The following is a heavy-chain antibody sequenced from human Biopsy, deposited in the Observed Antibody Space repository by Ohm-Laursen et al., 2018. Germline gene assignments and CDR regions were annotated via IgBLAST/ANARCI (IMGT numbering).Heavy chain of an antibody. CDR2: LSSRGSNI. D-gene: IGHD2-15*01. V-gene: IGHV3-11*01. Sequence: SLRLSCAASGFTFSDYYMSWIRQAPGKGLEWISYLSSRGSNIYYADSVKGRFTVSRDNANNSLFLQMNSLRAEDTAVYYCARAVGIAAAPIDYWGQGTLVTVSS. J-gene: IGHJ4*02. CDR3: ARAVGIAAAPIDY. CDR1: GFTFSDYY.